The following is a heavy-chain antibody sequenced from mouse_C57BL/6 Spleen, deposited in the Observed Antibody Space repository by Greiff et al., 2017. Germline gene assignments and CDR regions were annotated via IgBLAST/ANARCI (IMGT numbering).Heavy chain of an antibody. CDR1: GFNIKDDY. D-gene: IGHD2-5*01. Sequence: VQLQQSGAELVRPGASVKLSCTASGFNIKDDYMHWVKQRPEQGLEWIGWIDPENGDTEYASKFLGKATITADTSSTTAYLQLSSLTSEDTAVYYCTTKGNYSNPFADWGQGTLVTVSA. CDR2: IDPENGDT. J-gene: IGHJ3*01. CDR3: TTKGNYSNPFAD. V-gene: IGHV14-4*01.